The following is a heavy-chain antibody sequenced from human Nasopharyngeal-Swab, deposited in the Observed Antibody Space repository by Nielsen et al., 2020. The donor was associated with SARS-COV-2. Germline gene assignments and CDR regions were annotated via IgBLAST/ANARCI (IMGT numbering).Heavy chain of an antibody. CDR3: ARDRKDAYYYDSSGYSHWFDP. D-gene: IGHD3-22*01. J-gene: IGHJ5*02. Sequence: SVKVSCKASGGTFSSYAISWVRQAPGQGLAWMGGIIPIFGTANYAQKFQGRVTITADESTSTAYMELSDLRSEDTAVYYCARDRKDAYYYDSSGYSHWFDPWGQGTLVTVSS. CDR1: GGTFSSYA. V-gene: IGHV1-69*13. CDR2: IIPIFGTA.